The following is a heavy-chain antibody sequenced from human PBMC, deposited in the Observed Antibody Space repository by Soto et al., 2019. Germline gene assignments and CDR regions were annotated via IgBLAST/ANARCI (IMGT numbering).Heavy chain of an antibody. Sequence: GGSLRLSCAASGVTFSSYAMGWVRQAPGDGLECASGISGSGGSTYYADSVKGRFTISRDNSKNTLYLQMNSLRAADTAVYYCARGRETDSGSYYGRGGQPAYFDYWGPGTLVTVSS. CDR2: ISGSGGST. D-gene: IGHD1-26*01. CDR1: GVTFSSYA. J-gene: IGHJ4*02. V-gene: IGHV3-23*01. CDR3: ARGRETDSGSYYGRGGQPAYFDY.